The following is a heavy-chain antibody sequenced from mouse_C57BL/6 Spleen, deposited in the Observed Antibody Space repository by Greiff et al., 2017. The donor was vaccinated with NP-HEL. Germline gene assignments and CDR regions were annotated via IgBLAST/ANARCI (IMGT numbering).Heavy chain of an antibody. Sequence: QVQPQQPGAELVRPGSSVKLSCKASGYTFTSYWMHWVKQRPIQGLEWIGNIDPSDSETHYNQKFKDKATLTVDKSSSTAYMQLSSLTSEDSAVYYCARHYGNYFDYWGQGTTLTVSS. V-gene: IGHV1-52*01. CDR2: IDPSDSET. CDR1: GYTFTSYW. CDR3: ARHYGNYFDY. J-gene: IGHJ2*01. D-gene: IGHD2-1*01.